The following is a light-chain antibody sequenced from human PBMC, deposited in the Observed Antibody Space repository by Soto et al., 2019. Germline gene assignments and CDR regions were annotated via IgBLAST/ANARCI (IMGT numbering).Light chain of an antibody. J-gene: IGLJ3*02. CDR2: EDN. CDR3: QSYDSSDFWV. Sequence: NFMLTQPHSVSECPGKTVTISCTRSSGSIANNYVQWYQQRPGSAPTTVIYEDNQRPSGVPDRFSGSLDSSSNSASLTISGLKTEDEADYYCQSYDSSDFWVFGGGTKLTVL. CDR1: SGSIANNY. V-gene: IGLV6-57*03.